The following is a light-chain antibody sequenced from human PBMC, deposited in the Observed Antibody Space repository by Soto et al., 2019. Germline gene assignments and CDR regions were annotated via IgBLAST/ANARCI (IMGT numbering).Light chain of an antibody. J-gene: IGKJ1*01. Sequence: ETVMTQSPATLSVSPGERATLSFRASQSVFSSLAWYQHKPGQAPRLLIYGAATRATGIPARFSGSGSGTEFTLTISSLQSDDIAVYYCQQYHNWPAFGQGTKVDIK. CDR3: QQYHNWPA. CDR1: QSVFSS. V-gene: IGKV3-15*01. CDR2: GAA.